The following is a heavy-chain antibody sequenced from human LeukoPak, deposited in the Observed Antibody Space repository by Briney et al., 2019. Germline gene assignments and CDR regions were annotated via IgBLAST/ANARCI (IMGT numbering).Heavy chain of an antibody. V-gene: IGHV3-23*01. Sequence: GGSLRLSCVASGFTFSSYAMSWVRQAPGKGLEWVSAISGSGGSTYYADSVKGRFTISRDNSKNTLYLQMNSLRAEDTAVYYCAKTNTYYDFWSGYSNFDYWGQGTLVTVSS. CDR2: ISGSGGST. J-gene: IGHJ4*02. CDR3: AKTNTYYDFWSGYSNFDY. D-gene: IGHD3-3*01. CDR1: GFTFSSYA.